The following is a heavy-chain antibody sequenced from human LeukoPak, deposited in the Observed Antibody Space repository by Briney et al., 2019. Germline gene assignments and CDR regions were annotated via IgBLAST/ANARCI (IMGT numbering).Heavy chain of an antibody. D-gene: IGHD3-22*01. CDR1: GGSISSSGYY. J-gene: IGHJ4*02. CDR3: AREDYYDSSGYLDY. Sequence: SETLSLTCTDSGGSISSSGYYWSWLRQHPGKGLEWIGYIYYSGTTYYNPSLKSRVTISVDTSKNQFSLKLFSVTAADTAVYYCAREDYYDSSGYLDYWGQGTLVTVSS. V-gene: IGHV4-31*03. CDR2: IYYSGTT.